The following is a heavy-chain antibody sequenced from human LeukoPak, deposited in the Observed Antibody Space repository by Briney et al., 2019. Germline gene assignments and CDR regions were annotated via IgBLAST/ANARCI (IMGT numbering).Heavy chain of an antibody. CDR2: ISGSGGST. CDR3: AKGRNYYGSGSYYLPLDY. V-gene: IGHV3-23*01. D-gene: IGHD3-10*01. J-gene: IGHJ4*02. Sequence: PGGSLRLSCAASGFTFSSYAMSWVRQAPGKGLEWVSAISGSGGSTYYADSVKGRFTISRDNSKNTLYLQMNSLRAEDTAVYYCAKGRNYYGSGSYYLPLDYWGQGTLVTVSS. CDR1: GFTFSSYA.